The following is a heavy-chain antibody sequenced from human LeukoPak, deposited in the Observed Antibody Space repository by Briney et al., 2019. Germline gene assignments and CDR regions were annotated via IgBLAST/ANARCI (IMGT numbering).Heavy chain of an antibody. Sequence: SVKVSCKASGDTFTTYAIIWVRQAPGQGLEWMGGIIPMFGTPNYAQRLQGRVTITADKSTKTAYMELSRLRSGDTAVYYCAREEGEWFGELFLPFKYWGQGTLVTVSS. J-gene: IGHJ4*02. CDR2: IIPMFGTP. D-gene: IGHD3-10*01. V-gene: IGHV1-69*06. CDR3: AREEGEWFGELFLPFKY. CDR1: GDTFTTYA.